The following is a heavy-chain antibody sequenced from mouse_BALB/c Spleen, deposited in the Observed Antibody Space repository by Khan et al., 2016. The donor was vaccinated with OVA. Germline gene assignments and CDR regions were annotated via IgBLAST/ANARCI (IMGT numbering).Heavy chain of an antibody. V-gene: IGHV7-3*02. J-gene: IGHJ4*01. CDR3: ARDTHLLFYAMDY. CDR1: GFTFTDYY. CDR2: IRNKANGYTT. D-gene: IGHD2-1*01. Sequence: EVELVESGGGLVQPGGSLRLSCATSGFTFTDYYMSWVRQPPGKALEWLGFIRNKANGYTTEYSASVKGRFTISRDNSQSILYLQMNTLRAEDSATYYCARDTHLLFYAMDYWGQGTSVTVSS.